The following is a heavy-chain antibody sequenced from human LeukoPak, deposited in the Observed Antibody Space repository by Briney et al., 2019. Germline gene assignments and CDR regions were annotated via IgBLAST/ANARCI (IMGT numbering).Heavy chain of an antibody. CDR3: VRDLDY. Sequence: GGSLRLSCVASGFTFSVYTMNWVRQAPGKGLEWVSSISSNTNYRNYADSVKGRFTISRDNAKNSLYLQMNSLSAEDTAVYYCVRDLDYWGQGTLVTVSS. CDR1: GFTFSVYT. J-gene: IGHJ4*02. V-gene: IGHV3-21*04. CDR2: ISSNTNYR.